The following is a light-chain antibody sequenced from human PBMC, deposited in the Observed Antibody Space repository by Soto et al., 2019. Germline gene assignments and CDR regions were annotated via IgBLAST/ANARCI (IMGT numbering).Light chain of an antibody. CDR1: QSISSS. Sequence: EIVLTQSPVTLSLSPGERATLSCRASQSISSSLAWYQQKPGQAPRLLIYNAANRATGIPARFSGSGSGTDFTLTISSLEPEDFAVYYCQQRSNWPRTFGQGTKVE. V-gene: IGKV3-11*01. J-gene: IGKJ1*01. CDR3: QQRSNWPRT. CDR2: NAA.